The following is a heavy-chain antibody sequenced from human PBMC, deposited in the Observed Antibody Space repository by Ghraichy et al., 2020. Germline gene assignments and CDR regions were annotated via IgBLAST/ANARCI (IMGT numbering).Heavy chain of an antibody. V-gene: IGHV4-34*01. D-gene: IGHD5-24*01. Sequence: SETLSLTCAVYGGSFSGYYWSWIRQPPGKGLEWIGEINHSGSTNYNPSLKSRVTISVDTSKNQFSLKLSSVTAAVTAVYYCARASTPRRDGYNYRRYFDLWGRGTLVTVSS. CDR3: ARASTPRRDGYNYRRYFDL. CDR1: GGSFSGYY. CDR2: INHSGST. J-gene: IGHJ2*01.